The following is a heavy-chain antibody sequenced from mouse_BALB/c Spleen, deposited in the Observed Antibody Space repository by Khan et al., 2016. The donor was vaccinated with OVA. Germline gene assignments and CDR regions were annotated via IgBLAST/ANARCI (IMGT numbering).Heavy chain of an antibody. Sequence: ELVKPGASVKLSCKASGYTFTSYWINWIKKRPGQGLEWIGRIAPGSGSTDFNAMFKGKATLTVEPSSSTAYIPFNSLSSEDFAVDVCARKHDYFDYWGQGTMLTVSA. CDR3: ARKHDYFDY. V-gene: IGHV1S41*01. CDR2: IAPGSGST. J-gene: IGHJ2*01. CDR1: GYTFTSYW.